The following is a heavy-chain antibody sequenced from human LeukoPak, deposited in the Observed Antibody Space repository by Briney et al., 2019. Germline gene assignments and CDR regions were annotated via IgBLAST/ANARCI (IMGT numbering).Heavy chain of an antibody. V-gene: IGHV5-51*01. CDR1: GYSVTRYW. CDR2: IYPGDSDT. D-gene: IGHD1-1*01. J-gene: IGHJ6*02. Sequence: GESLKISCKGSGYSVTRYWVGWVRQMPGKGLEWMGIIYPGDSDTRYSPSLQGQVTISADKSISTAYLQWRSLKASDTAMYYCARPVEGNGMDVWGQGTTVTVSS. CDR3: ARPVEGNGMDV.